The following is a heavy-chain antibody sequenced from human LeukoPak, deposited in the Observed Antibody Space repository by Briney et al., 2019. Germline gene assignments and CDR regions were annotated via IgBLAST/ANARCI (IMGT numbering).Heavy chain of an antibody. D-gene: IGHD6-19*01. CDR2: IRSKAYGGTT. V-gene: IGHV3-49*04. Sequence: GGSLRLSCTAPGFTFGDYAMSWVRQAPGKGLEWVGFIRSKAYGGTTEYAASVKGRFTISRDDSKSIAYLQMNSLKTEDTAVYYCTREKVAGPKYYYYGMDVWGQGTTVTVSS. CDR3: TREKVAGPKYYYYGMDV. CDR1: GFTFGDYA. J-gene: IGHJ6*02.